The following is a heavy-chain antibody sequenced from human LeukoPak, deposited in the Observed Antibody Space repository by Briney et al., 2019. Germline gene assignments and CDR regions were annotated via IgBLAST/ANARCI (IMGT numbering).Heavy chain of an antibody. V-gene: IGHV3-23*01. CDR2: ISGSGGST. D-gene: IGHD2-2*01. J-gene: IGHJ4*02. Sequence: GGSLRLSCAASGFTFSSYAMSWVRQAPGKGLEWVSAISGSGGSTYYADSVKGRFTISGDNSKNTLYPQMNSLRAEDTAVYYCAKGLSQIDSCWDYWGQGTLATVSS. CDR3: AKGLSQIDSCWDY. CDR1: GFTFSSYA.